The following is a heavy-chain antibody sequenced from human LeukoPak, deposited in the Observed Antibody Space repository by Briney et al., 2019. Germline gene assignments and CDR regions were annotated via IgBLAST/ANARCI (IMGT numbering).Heavy chain of an antibody. CDR3: TRVGYGSGSSPNYYCYGMDV. D-gene: IGHD3-10*01. Sequence: GGSPRLSCAASGFTLSDYSMNWVRQAPGKGLEWVSSISSSSRYIFYADSVKGRFTISRDNAKNSLYLQMNSLRAEDTAVYYCTRVGYGSGSSPNYYCYGMDVWGQGTTVTVSS. J-gene: IGHJ6*02. V-gene: IGHV3-21*01. CDR1: GFTLSDYS. CDR2: ISSSSRYI.